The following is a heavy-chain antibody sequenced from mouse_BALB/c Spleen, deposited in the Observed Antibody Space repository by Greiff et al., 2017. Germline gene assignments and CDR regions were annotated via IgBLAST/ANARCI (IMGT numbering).Heavy chain of an antibody. J-gene: IGHJ4*01. V-gene: IGHV5-9-1*01. CDR1: GFTFSSYA. CDR2: ISSGGSYT. D-gene: IGHD4-1*01. CDR3: ARLNWDVGAMDY. Sequence: DVMLVESGGGLVKPGGSLKLSCAASGFTFSSYAMSWVRQTPEKRLEWVATISSGGSYTYYPDSVKGRFTISRDNAKNTLYLQMSSLRSEDTAMYYCARLNWDVGAMDYWGQGTSVTVSS.